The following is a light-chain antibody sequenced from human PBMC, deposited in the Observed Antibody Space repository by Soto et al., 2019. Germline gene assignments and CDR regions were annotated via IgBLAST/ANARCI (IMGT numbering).Light chain of an antibody. J-gene: IGLJ2*01. CDR1: SSNIGNNY. CDR2: DNN. Sequence: QSVLTQPPSVSAAPGQKVTISCSGSSSNIGNNYVSWYRQLPGTAPKLLIYDNNKRPSGIPDRFSGSKSGTSATLGITGLQTGDEADYYCGTWDSSLSAGRVFGGGTKVTVL. V-gene: IGLV1-51*01. CDR3: GTWDSSLSAGRV.